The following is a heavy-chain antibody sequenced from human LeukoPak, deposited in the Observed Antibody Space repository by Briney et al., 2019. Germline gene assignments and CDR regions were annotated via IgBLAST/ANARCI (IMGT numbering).Heavy chain of an antibody. V-gene: IGHV4-38-2*02. CDR1: GYSISSGYY. Sequence: SETLSLTCTVSGYSISSGYYWGWIRQPPGKGLEWIGSIYHSGSTYYNPSLKSRVTISVDTSKNQFSLKLSSVTAADTAVYYCARGIPRGYFDYWGQGTLVTVSS. J-gene: IGHJ4*02. CDR2: IYHSGST. D-gene: IGHD3-10*01. CDR3: ARGIPRGYFDY.